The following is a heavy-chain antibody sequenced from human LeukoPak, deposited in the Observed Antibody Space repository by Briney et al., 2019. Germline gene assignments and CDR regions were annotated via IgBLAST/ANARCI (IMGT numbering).Heavy chain of an antibody. J-gene: IGHJ4*02. V-gene: IGHV1-18*01. CDR2: ISAYNGNT. D-gene: IGHD3-22*01. CDR1: GYTFTSYG. Sequence: ASVKVPCKASGYTFTSYGISWVRQAPGQGLEWMGWISAYNGNTNYAQKLQGRVTMTTDTSTSTAYMELRSLRSDDTAVYYCARDPNRNYYDSSGYLRGYFDYWGQGTLVTVSS. CDR3: ARDPNRNYYDSSGYLRGYFDY.